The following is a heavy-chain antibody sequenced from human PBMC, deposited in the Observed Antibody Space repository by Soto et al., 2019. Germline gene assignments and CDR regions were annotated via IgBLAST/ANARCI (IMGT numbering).Heavy chain of an antibody. CDR1: GFTFSSYA. V-gene: IGHV3-30-3*01. Sequence: QVQLVESGGGVVQPGRSLRLSCAASGFTFSSYAMHWVRQAPGEGLEWVAVISYDGSNKYYADSVKGRFTISRDNSKNTLYLQMNSLRAEDTAVYYCARGGGVRMVRGVIIMRDYYYGMDVWGQGTTVTVSS. J-gene: IGHJ6*02. CDR2: ISYDGSNK. CDR3: ARGGGVRMVRGVIIMRDYYYGMDV. D-gene: IGHD3-10*01.